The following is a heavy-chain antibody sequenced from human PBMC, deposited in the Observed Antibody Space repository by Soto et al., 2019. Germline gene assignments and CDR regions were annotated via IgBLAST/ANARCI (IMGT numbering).Heavy chain of an antibody. D-gene: IGHD3-22*01. Sequence: ASVKVSCKASGYTFTSYGISWVRQAPGQGLEWMGWISAYNGNTNYAQKLQGRVTMTTDTSTSTAYMELRSLRSDDTAVYYCARDFWYYYDSSGYYYPFDYWGQGTLVTVSS. CDR1: GYTFTSYG. V-gene: IGHV1-18*01. CDR3: ARDFWYYYDSSGYYYPFDY. CDR2: ISAYNGNT. J-gene: IGHJ4*02.